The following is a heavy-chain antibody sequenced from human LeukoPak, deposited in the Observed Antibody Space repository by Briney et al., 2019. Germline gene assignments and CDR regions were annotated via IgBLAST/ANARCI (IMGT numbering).Heavy chain of an antibody. CDR1: GGSFSGYY. CDR3: ARQVLMVYAMNNWFDP. J-gene: IGHJ5*02. CDR2: INHSGST. D-gene: IGHD2-8*01. V-gene: IGHV4-34*01. Sequence: SETLSLTCAVYGGSFSGYYWSWIRQPPGKGLEWIGEINHSGSTNYNPSLKSRVTISVDTSKNQFSLKLSSVTAADTAVYYCARQVLMVYAMNNWFDPWGQGTLVTVSS.